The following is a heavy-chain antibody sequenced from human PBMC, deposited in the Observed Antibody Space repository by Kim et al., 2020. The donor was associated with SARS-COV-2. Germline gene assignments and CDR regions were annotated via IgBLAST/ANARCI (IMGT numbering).Heavy chain of an antibody. V-gene: IGHV3-53*01. Sequence: IYTGGTTNYPDSVKGRFTNSRDNSKNTLYLQMSSLRVEDTSVYYCATVHYWGQGTLVTVSS. CDR3: ATVHY. CDR2: IYTGGTT. J-gene: IGHJ4*02.